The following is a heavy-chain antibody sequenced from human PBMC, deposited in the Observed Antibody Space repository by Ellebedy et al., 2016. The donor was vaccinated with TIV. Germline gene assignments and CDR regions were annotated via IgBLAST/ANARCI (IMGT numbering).Heavy chain of an antibody. CDR1: GFTFDDYA. CDR3: AKAGYYYDGSGYYYGHDAFDI. J-gene: IGHJ3*02. Sequence: GGSLRLSXAPSGFTFDDYAMHWVRQAPGKGLEWVSGISWNSGSIGYADSVKGRFTISRDNAKNSLYLQMNSLRAEDTAVYYCAKAGYYYDGSGYYYGHDAFDIWGQGTMVTVSS. D-gene: IGHD3-22*01. V-gene: IGHV3-9*01. CDR2: ISWNSGSI.